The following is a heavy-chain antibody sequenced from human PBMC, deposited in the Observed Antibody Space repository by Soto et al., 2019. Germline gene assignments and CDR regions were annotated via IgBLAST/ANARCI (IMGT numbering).Heavy chain of an antibody. CDR1: GGSFSGYY. V-gene: IGHV4-34*01. CDR2: INHSGST. D-gene: IGHD3-10*01. Sequence: QVQLQQWGAGLLKPSETLSLTCAVYGGSFSGYYWSWIRQPPGKGLEWIGEINHSGSTNYNPSLKGPGPSTVATSANPVSLILGSVSAADTAVYYCAGPYRGYSGSARWGQGPLVTVSS. J-gene: IGHJ4*02. CDR3: AGPYRGYSGSAR.